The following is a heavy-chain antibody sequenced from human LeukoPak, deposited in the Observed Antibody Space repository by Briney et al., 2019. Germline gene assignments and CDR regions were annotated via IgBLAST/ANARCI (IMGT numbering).Heavy chain of an antibody. CDR1: GFTFSSYS. V-gene: IGHV3-48*04. CDR2: ISSSSSTI. D-gene: IGHD3-10*01. J-gene: IGHJ6*02. Sequence: GGSLRLSCAASGFTFSSYSMNWVRQAPGKGLEWVSYISSSSSTIYYADSVKGRFTISRDNAKNSLYLQMNSLRAEDTAVYYCARRGNKGAPTMVRGVITYYYYGMDVWGQGTTVTVSS. CDR3: ARRGNKGAPTMVRGVITYYYYGMDV.